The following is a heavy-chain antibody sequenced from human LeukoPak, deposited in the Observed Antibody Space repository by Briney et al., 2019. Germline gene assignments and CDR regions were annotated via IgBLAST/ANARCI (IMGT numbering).Heavy chain of an antibody. CDR3: AKDLGGDFWSGLVMDV. J-gene: IGHJ6*02. D-gene: IGHD3-3*01. CDR2: ISGSGGST. Sequence: GGSLRLSCAASGFTFSSYAMSWVRQAPGKGLEWVSAISGSGGSTYYADSVKGRFTISRDNSKNTLYLQMNSLRAEDTAVYYCAKDLGGDFWSGLVMDVWGQGTTVTVSS. V-gene: IGHV3-23*01. CDR1: GFTFSSYA.